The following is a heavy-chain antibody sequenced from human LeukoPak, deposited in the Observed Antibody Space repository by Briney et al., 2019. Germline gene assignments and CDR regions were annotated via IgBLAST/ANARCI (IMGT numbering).Heavy chain of an antibody. CDR1: GFTFSSYW. CDR3: ARDLLKILAYCGGDCYSLGDAFDI. Sequence: GGSLRLSCAASGFTFSSYWMHWVRQAPGKGLVWVSRINSDGSSTSYADSVKGRFTISRDNAKNTLYLQMNSLRAEDTAVYYCARDLLKILAYCGGDCYSLGDAFDIWRQGTMVTVSS. CDR2: INSDGSST. D-gene: IGHD2-21*02. V-gene: IGHV3-74*01. J-gene: IGHJ3*02.